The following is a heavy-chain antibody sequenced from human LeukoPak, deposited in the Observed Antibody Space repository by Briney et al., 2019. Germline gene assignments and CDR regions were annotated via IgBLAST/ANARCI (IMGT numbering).Heavy chain of an antibody. Sequence: ASVKVSCKASGYTFTSYDINWVRQATGQGLEWMGWMNPNSGNTGYAQKFQGRVTITRNTSISTAYMELSSLRSEDTAVYYCARAALDRISIAAAHWFDPWGQGTLVTVSS. CDR2: MNPNSGNT. V-gene: IGHV1-8*03. D-gene: IGHD6-13*01. CDR3: ARAALDRISIAAAHWFDP. J-gene: IGHJ5*02. CDR1: GYTFTSYD.